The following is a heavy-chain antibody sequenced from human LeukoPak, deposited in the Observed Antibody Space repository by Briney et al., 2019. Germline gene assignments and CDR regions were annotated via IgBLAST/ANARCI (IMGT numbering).Heavy chain of an antibody. J-gene: IGHJ3*02. CDR3: ARDSEYSSSFAFDI. Sequence: TGGSLRLSCAASGFTFSSHWMTWVRQAPGKGLEWVANINQDGSERYYVDSVGGRFTISRDNAKNSLYLQMNSLRAEDTAVYYCARDSEYSSSFAFDIWGQGTMVTVSS. D-gene: IGHD6-13*01. CDR2: INQDGSER. CDR1: GFTFSSHW. V-gene: IGHV3-7*01.